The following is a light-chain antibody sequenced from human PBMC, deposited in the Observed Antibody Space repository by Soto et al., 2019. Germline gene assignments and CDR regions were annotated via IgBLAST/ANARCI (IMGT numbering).Light chain of an antibody. Sequence: QSALTQVASVSGSPGQSITISCTGSSGDVGIYNLVSWYQQHPGKAPKLMIFEGNKRPSGVSNRFSGSKSGNTASLTISGLQAEDEADYYCCSYAGGNTGVFGGGTKLTVL. J-gene: IGLJ3*02. V-gene: IGLV2-23*01. CDR1: SGDVGIYNL. CDR2: EGN. CDR3: CSYAGGNTGV.